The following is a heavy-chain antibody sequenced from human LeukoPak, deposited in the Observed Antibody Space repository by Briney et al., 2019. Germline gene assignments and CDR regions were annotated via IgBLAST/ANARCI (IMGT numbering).Heavy chain of an antibody. CDR2: ISNDGSDK. V-gene: IGHV3-30-3*01. J-gene: IGHJ6*02. CDR1: GFTFSSYA. D-gene: IGHD3-9*01. Sequence: PGRSLRPSCAASGFTFSSYAMHWVRQAPGKGLEWVAVISNDGSDKYYADSVKGRFTISRDNSKNTLYLQMNSLRAQDTALYYCARDSAITIFFTPLMDVWGQGTTVTVSS. CDR3: ARDSAITIFFTPLMDV.